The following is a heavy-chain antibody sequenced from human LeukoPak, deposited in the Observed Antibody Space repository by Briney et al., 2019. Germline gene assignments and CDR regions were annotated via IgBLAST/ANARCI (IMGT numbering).Heavy chain of an antibody. CDR1: GYSFTSYC. V-gene: IGHV5-51*01. D-gene: IGHD1-26*01. J-gene: IGHJ3*01. CDR2: IYPGDSGP. CDR3: GMSGDRVPLQDDVFDV. Sequence: GESLKISCKVSGYSFTSYCIGWVRQMPGKGLEWMGIIYPGDSGPTYSPSFHGQVTISVDKSINTAYLQWSSLQASDTAMYYCGMSGDRVPLQDDVFDVWGQGTMVTVS.